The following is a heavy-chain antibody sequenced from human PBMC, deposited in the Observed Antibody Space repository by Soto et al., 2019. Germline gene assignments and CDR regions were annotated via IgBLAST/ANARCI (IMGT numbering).Heavy chain of an antibody. Sequence: GGSLRLSCAASGFTFSSYGMHWVRQAPGKGLEGVAGIWYDGSNKDYADSVKGRFTISRDNSKNTLYLQMNSLRAEDTAVYYCARDSRYCSGGSCNNWFDPWGQGTLVTVSP. CDR1: GFTFSSYG. CDR3: ARDSRYCSGGSCNNWFDP. J-gene: IGHJ5*02. V-gene: IGHV3-33*01. D-gene: IGHD2-15*01. CDR2: IWYDGSNK.